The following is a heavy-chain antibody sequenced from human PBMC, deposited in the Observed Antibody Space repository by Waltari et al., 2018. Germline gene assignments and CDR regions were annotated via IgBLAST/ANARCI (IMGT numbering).Heavy chain of an antibody. J-gene: IGHJ4*02. CDR2: IYHGGST. Sequence: QVQLQESGPGLVKPSETLSLTCAVSGYSISSGYYWGWIRQPPGKGLEWIGSIYHGGSTYYNPSLKSLVTISVDTSNNQFSLKLSSVTAADTAVYYCARHAEDYFDYWGQGTLVTVSS. CDR1: GYSISSGYY. CDR3: ARHAEDYFDY. V-gene: IGHV4-38-2*01. D-gene: IGHD2-2*01.